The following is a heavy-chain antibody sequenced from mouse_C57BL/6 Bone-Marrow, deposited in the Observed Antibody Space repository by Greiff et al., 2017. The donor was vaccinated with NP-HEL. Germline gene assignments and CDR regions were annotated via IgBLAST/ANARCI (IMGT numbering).Heavy chain of an antibody. CDR2: IDPSDSYT. Sequence: VQLQQPGAELVMPGASVKLSCKASGYTFTSYWMHWVKQRPGQGLEWIGEIDPSDSYTNYNQKFKGKSTLTVDKSSSTAYMQLSSLTSEDSAVYYCARTGTGEDYFDYWGQGTTLTVSS. CDR1: GYTFTSYW. V-gene: IGHV1-69*01. CDR3: ARTGTGEDYFDY. D-gene: IGHD4-1*01. J-gene: IGHJ2*01.